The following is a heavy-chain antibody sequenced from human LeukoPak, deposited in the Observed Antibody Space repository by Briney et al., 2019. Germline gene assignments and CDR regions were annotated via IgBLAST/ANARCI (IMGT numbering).Heavy chain of an antibody. V-gene: IGHV1-46*01. CDR1: GYTFTSYG. D-gene: IGHD3-16*02. J-gene: IGHJ4*02. Sequence: GASVKVSCKASGYTFTSYGISWVRQAPGQGLEWMGVINPSGGTTHFAQKFQGRVTMTRDTSTTTVYMELSSLRSEDTAVYYCARLAVGGSYPAPLNYWGQGTLVTVSS. CDR2: INPSGGTT. CDR3: ARLAVGGSYPAPLNY.